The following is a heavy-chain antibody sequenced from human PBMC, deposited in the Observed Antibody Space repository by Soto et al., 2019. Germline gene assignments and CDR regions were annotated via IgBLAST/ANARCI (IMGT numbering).Heavy chain of an antibody. CDR2: ISSSSSTI. J-gene: IGHJ5*02. V-gene: IGHV3-48*01. CDR1: GFSLSSYS. CDR3: AREGYYLTWFDP. Sequence: GGCLRLACAACGFSLSSYSMNWVRQAPGKGLEWVSYISSSSSTIYYADSVKGRFTISRDNAKNSLYLQMNSLRAEDTAVYYCAREGYYLTWFDPWGQGTLVTVSS. D-gene: IGHD3-10*01.